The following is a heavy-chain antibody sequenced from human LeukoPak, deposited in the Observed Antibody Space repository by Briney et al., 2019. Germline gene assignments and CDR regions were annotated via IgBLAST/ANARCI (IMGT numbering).Heavy chain of an antibody. D-gene: IGHD6-19*01. CDR1: GFTFSSYA. CDR3: AKIRFSSGWYLDDH. J-gene: IGHJ4*02. Sequence: GGSLRLSCAASGFTFSSYAMTWVRQAPGKGLEWVSRISGSDGSTNYADSVKGWFTISRDNSKNTLYLQMNSLRAEDTAIYYCAKIRFSSGWYLDDHWGQGTLVTVSS. CDR2: ISGSDGST. V-gene: IGHV3-23*01.